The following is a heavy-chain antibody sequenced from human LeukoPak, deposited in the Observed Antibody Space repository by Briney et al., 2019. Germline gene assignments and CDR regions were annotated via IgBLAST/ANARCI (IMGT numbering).Heavy chain of an antibody. D-gene: IGHD2-21*01. CDR3: ARADCGGDCYMGGDAFDI. J-gene: IGHJ3*02. CDR2: IYTSGST. Sequence: PSETLSLTCTVSGGSISSGSYYWSWIPQPAGKGLEWIGRIYTSGSTNYNPSLKIRVTISVYTSKTQFSLQLSSVAAADTGVYHCARADCGGDCYMGGDAFDIWGQGTMVTVSS. V-gene: IGHV4-61*02. CDR1: GGSISSGSYY.